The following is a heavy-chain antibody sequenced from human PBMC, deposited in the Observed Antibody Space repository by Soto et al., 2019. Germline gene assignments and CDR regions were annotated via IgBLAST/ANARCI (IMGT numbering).Heavy chain of an antibody. CDR2: ISAYNGNT. CDR1: GYTFTSYG. J-gene: IGHJ3*02. Sequence: ASVKVSCKASGYTFTSYGISWVRQAPGQGLEWMGWISAYNGNTNYAQKLQGRVTMTTDTSTSTAYMELRSLRSDDTAVYYCARARNYYGSGSYYPDAFDIWGQGTMVTVSS. D-gene: IGHD3-10*01. CDR3: ARARNYYGSGSYYPDAFDI. V-gene: IGHV1-18*01.